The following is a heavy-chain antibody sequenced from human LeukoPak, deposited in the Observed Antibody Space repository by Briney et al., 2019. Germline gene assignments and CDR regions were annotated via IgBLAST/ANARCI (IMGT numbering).Heavy chain of an antibody. CDR1: GGTFSSYA. CDR2: IIPIFGTA. J-gene: IGHJ6*03. CDR3: ARGGYDFWSGYSDPYYYYMDV. D-gene: IGHD3-3*01. V-gene: IGHV1-69*05. Sequence: SVKVSCKASGGTFSSYAISSVQQAPGQGLEWMGGIIPIFGTANYAQKFQGRVTITTDESTSTAYMELSSLRSEDTAVYYCARGGYDFWSGYSDPYYYYMDVWGKGTTVTVSS.